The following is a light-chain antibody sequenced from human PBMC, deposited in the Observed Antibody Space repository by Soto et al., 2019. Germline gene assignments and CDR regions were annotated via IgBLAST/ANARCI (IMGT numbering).Light chain of an antibody. J-gene: IGKJ1*01. CDR3: QQRSNWPRT. CDR1: QSVSSY. CDR2: DAS. Sequence: EIVLTQSPATLSLSPGERATLSCRASQSVSSYLAWYQQKPGQTPRLLIYDASNRATGIPARFSGSGSGTDFTLTISCLEPGDFAVYYCQQRSNWPRTFGQGTKVEIK. V-gene: IGKV3-11*01.